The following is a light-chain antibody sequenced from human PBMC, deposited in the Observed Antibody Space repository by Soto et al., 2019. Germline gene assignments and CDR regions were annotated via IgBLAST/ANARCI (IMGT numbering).Light chain of an antibody. V-gene: IGLV3-21*04. CDR3: QVWDSSSDNV. Sequence: SYELARPPSVSVAPGKTARITCGGNNIGSKSVHWYQQKPGQAPVLVIYYDSDRPSGIPERFSGSNSGNTATLTISRVEAGDEADYYCQVWDSSSDNVLGTGTKVTVL. J-gene: IGLJ1*01. CDR1: NIGSKS. CDR2: YDS.